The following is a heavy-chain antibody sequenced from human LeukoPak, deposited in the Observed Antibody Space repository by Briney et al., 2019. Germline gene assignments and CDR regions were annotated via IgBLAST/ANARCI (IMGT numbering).Heavy chain of an antibody. CDR1: GYTFTSYG. CDR3: ATVLLWFGELNAEYFQH. J-gene: IGHJ1*01. V-gene: IGHV1-18*04. D-gene: IGHD3-10*01. Sequence: ASVEVSCKASGYTFTSYGISWVRQAPGQGLEWMGWISAYNGNTNYAQKLQGRVTMTTDTSTSTAYMELRSLRSDDTAVYYCATVLLWFGELNAEYFQHWGQGTLVTVSS. CDR2: ISAYNGNT.